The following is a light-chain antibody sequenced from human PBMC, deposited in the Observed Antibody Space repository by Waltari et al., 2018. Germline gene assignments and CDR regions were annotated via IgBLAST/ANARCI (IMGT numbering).Light chain of an antibody. CDR2: KAS. Sequence: EIQMTQFPSTLSASVGARVTITCRASQRINSWLAWYQHKPGKAPKLLIYKASSLESGVPSRFSGSGSGTEFTLTISSLQSDDFATYYCQQYNGYSPTFGHGTKVDIK. V-gene: IGKV1-5*03. CDR1: QRINSW. J-gene: IGKJ1*01. CDR3: QQYNGYSPT.